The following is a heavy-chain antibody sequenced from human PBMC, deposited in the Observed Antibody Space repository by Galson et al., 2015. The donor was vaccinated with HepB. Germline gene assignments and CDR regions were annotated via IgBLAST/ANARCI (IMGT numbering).Heavy chain of an antibody. CDR1: GFTFSSYA. V-gene: IGHV3-30-3*01. D-gene: IGHD2-2*01. CDR3: ARDSTYCSSTSCLIEQPDY. J-gene: IGHJ4*02. CDR2: ISYDGSNK. Sequence: SLRLSCAASGFTFSSYAMHWVRQAPGKGLEWVAVISYDGSNKYYADSVKGRFTISRDNSKNTLYLQMNSLRAEDTAVYYCARDSTYCSSTSCLIEQPDYWGQGTLVTVSS.